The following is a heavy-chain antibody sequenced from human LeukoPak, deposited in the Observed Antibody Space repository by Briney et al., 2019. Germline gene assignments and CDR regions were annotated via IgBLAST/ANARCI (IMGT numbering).Heavy chain of an antibody. CDR3: ARGFLRYDYLDY. CDR1: GGTFSSYA. V-gene: IGHV1-69*05. CDR2: IIPIFGTA. D-gene: IGHD2-2*01. J-gene: IGHJ4*02. Sequence: SVKVSCKASGGTFSSYAISWVRQAPGQGLEWMGRIIPIFGTANYAQKFQGRVTITTDESTSTAYMELSSLRSEDTAVYYCARGFLRYDYLDYWGQGTLVTVSS.